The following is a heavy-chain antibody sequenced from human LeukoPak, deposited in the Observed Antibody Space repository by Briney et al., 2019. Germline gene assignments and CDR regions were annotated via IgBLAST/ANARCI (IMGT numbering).Heavy chain of an antibody. CDR1: GYTFTGYY. D-gene: IGHD5-24*01. CDR2: INPNSGGT. J-gene: IGHJ6*03. CDR3: ARDGRWLQIYYYYYMDV. V-gene: IGHV1-2*02. Sequence: ASVNVSCKASGYTFTGYYMHWVRQAPGQGLEWMGWINPNSGGTNYAQKLQGRVTMTTDTSTSTAYMELRSLRSDDTAVYYCARDGRWLQIYYYYYMDVWGKGTTVTISS.